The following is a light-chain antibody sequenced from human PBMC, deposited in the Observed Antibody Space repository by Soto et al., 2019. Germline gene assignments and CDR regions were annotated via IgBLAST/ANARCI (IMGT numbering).Light chain of an antibody. J-gene: IGKJ1*01. CDR2: SSS. CDR3: QQYKNWPRT. V-gene: IGKV3-15*01. Sequence: EIVMTQSPATVSASPGETATLSCRASQTVGSNLAWYQQRPGQAPRLLIYSSSSRGPNIPARFTGSGSGTDFTLTISSLQSEDFAVYYCQQYKNWPRTFGQGSKVDI. CDR1: QTVGSN.